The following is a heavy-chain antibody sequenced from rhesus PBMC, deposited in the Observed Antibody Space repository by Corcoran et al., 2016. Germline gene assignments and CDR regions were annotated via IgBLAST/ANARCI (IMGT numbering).Heavy chain of an antibody. CDR1: GGSFSGFYY. CDR2: ISGESAST. Sequence: QVQLQQWGGGLVKPSETLSLTCAVYGGSFSGFYYWSWIRQPPGRGLEWIGHISGESASTNYNPSLKKRVAISKDTSKNQFSLSLNSMTAADTAVYYCARVDSWNSLDYWGQGVLVTVSS. D-gene: IGHD1-1*01. CDR3: ARVDSWNSLDY. V-gene: IGHV4-73*01. J-gene: IGHJ4*01.